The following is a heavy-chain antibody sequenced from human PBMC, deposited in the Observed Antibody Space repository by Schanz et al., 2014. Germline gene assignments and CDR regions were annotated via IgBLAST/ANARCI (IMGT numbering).Heavy chain of an antibody. Sequence: EVQLLESGGGLVQPGGSLRLSCAASGFTFRNYDMRWVRQAPGKGLEWVSTITGSGGSTFYADSVKGRFTISRDNSMNTLYLQMNSLRAEDTAVYYCAKDYSGSYYAYWGQGTLVTVSS. CDR3: AKDYSGSYYAY. V-gene: IGHV3-23*01. CDR2: ITGSGGST. D-gene: IGHD1-26*01. CDR1: GFTFRNYD. J-gene: IGHJ4*02.